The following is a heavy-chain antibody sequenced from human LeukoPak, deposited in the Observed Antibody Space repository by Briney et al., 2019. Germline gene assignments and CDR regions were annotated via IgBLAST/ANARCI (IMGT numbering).Heavy chain of an antibody. CDR1: GFTFSTYG. V-gene: IGHV3-30*02. CDR3: AKGYCSGSCYNGLDY. CDR2: IRFDGTNK. Sequence: GGSLRLSCAASGFTFSTYGMHCVRQAPGRGLGGVAFIRFDGTNKYYADSVKGRFAISRDSSKNTLYLQMNSLRAEDTAVYYCAKGYCSGSCYNGLDYWGQGTLVTVSS. D-gene: IGHD2-15*01. J-gene: IGHJ4*02.